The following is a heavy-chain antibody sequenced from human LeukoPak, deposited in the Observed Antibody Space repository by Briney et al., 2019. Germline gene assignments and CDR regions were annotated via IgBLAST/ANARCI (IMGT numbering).Heavy chain of an antibody. J-gene: IGHJ6*03. Sequence: SETLPLTCTVSGGSISSSSYYWGWIRQPPGKGLEWIGSIYYSGSTYYNPSLKSRVTISVDTSKNQFSLKLSSVTAADTAVYYCARVKAGDTMVRGVRRYYYYYYMDVWGKGTTVTVSS. CDR3: ARVKAGDTMVRGVRRYYYYYYMDV. CDR1: GGSISSSSYY. CDR2: IYYSGST. V-gene: IGHV4-39*07. D-gene: IGHD3-10*01.